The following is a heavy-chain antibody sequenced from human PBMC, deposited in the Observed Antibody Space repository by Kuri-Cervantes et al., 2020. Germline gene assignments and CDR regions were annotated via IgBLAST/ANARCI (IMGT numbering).Heavy chain of an antibody. CDR3: ARKGLDYFYYYMDV. CDR1: GFTFDDYA. Sequence: SLKISCVASGFTFDDYAMHWVRQSPGKGLEWVSGISWNSGSIGYADSVKGRFTISRDNARNSLYLHMNSLRAEDTAVYYCARKGLDYFYYYMDVWGKGTTVTVSS. V-gene: IGHV3-9*01. J-gene: IGHJ6*03. CDR2: ISWNSGSI.